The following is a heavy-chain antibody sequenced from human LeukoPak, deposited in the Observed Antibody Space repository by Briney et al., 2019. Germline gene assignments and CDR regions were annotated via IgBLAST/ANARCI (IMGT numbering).Heavy chain of an antibody. J-gene: IGHJ4*02. CDR2: MNVDSGGT. CDR3: ARDSKVTGTSFDS. V-gene: IGHV1-2*02. Sequence: ASVKVSCKASGHIFSDYYMHWVRQAPGQGLGWMGWMNVDSGGTKYAQKFQGRVTMTRDTSVSTAFMYLTRLTSDDTAVYYCARDSKVTGTSFDSWGQGTLVTVSS. CDR1: GHIFSDYY. D-gene: IGHD2-21*02.